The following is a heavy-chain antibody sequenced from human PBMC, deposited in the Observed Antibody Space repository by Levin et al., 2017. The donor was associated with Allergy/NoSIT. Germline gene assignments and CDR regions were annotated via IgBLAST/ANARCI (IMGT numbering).Heavy chain of an antibody. Sequence: AASVKVSCKASGYTFTGYYMHWVRQAPGQGLEWMGWINPNSGGTNYAQKFQGRVTMTRDTSISTAYMELSRLRSDDTAVYYGARGPFMVRGVRLLDPWGQGTLVTVSS. J-gene: IGHJ5*02. CDR1: GYTFTGYY. CDR3: ARGPFMVRGVRLLDP. CDR2: INPNSGGT. V-gene: IGHV1-2*02. D-gene: IGHD3-10*01.